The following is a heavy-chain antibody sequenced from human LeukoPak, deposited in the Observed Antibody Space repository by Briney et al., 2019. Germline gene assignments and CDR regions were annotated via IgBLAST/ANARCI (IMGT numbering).Heavy chain of an antibody. CDR1: GDSVSSNSAA. V-gene: IGHV6-1*01. Sequence: SQTLSLTCAISGDSVSSNSAAWNWIRQSPSRGLEWLGRTYYRSKWYNDYAVSVKSRITINPDTSKNQFSLQLNSVTLEDTAVYYCASTYYYDSSGYYYFDYWGQGTLVTVSS. CDR2: TYYRSKWYN. CDR3: ASTYYYDSSGYYYFDY. J-gene: IGHJ4*02. D-gene: IGHD3-22*01.